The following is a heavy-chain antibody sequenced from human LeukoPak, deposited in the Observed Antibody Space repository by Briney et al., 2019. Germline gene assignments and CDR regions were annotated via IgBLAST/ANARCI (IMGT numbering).Heavy chain of an antibody. CDR2: ISGSAATT. J-gene: IGHJ4*02. CDR1: GGSISSYY. CDR3: AKRGPGSPQPGKYYFDY. V-gene: IGHV3-23*01. D-gene: IGHD3-10*01. Sequence: ETLSLTCTVSGGSISSYYWTWVRQAPGKGLEWVSAISGSAATTFYADSVKGRFTISRDNSKNTLYLQMNSLRAEDTAVYYCAKRGPGSPQPGKYYFDYWGQGTLVTVSS.